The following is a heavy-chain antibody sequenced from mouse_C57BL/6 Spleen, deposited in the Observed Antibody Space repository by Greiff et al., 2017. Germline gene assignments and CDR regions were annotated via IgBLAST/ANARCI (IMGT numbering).Heavy chain of an antibody. CDR2: INPNNGGT. CDR3: ARWAYYGSSWYFDV. J-gene: IGHJ1*03. V-gene: IGHV1-18*01. CDR1: GYTFTDYN. Sequence: VQLQQSGPELVKPGASVKIPCKASGYTFTDYNMDWVKQSHGKSLEWIGDINPNNGGTIYNQKFKGKATLTVDKSSSTAYMELRSLTSEDTAVYYCARWAYYGSSWYFDVWGTGTTVTVSS. D-gene: IGHD1-1*01.